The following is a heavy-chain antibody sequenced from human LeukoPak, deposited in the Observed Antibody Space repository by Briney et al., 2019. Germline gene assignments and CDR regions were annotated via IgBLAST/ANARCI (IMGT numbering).Heavy chain of an antibody. Sequence: GGSLRLSCAASGFTFTRYWMVWVRQAPGKGLEWVANINRDGSDKNYVDSVKGRFTISRDNAKNLLYLQMNSLRAEDTAVYFCAREDWGPDYWGQGTPVTVSS. CDR3: AREDWGPDY. J-gene: IGHJ4*02. CDR1: GFTFTRYW. CDR2: INRDGSDK. V-gene: IGHV3-7*01. D-gene: IGHD7-27*01.